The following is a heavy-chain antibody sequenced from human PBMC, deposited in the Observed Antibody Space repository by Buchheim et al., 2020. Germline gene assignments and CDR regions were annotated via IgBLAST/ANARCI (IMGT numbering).Heavy chain of an antibody. CDR3: ARDRPYYDFWSGYYSAGNFDY. Sequence: QVQLVESGGGVVQPGRSLRLSCAASGFTFSSYGMHWVRQAPGKGLEWVAVIWYDGSNKYYADSVKGRFTISRANSKNTLYLQMNSLRAEDTAVYYCARDRPYYDFWSGYYSAGNFDYWGQGTL. J-gene: IGHJ4*02. D-gene: IGHD3-3*01. CDR1: GFTFSSYG. CDR2: IWYDGSNK. V-gene: IGHV3-33*01.